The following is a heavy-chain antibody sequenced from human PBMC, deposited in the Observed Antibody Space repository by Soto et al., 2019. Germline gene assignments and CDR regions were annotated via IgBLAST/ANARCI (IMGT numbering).Heavy chain of an antibody. CDR3: GSTNYNPSLKSRVTISVDTSKNQFSLKLSSVTAADTAVYYCARSPPLVVVAATPVGTDVYYYYYMDV. CDR1: GYTFTGSG. V-gene: IGHV1-18*01. J-gene: IGHJ6*03. CDR2: ISAYNGNT. Sequence: ASVKVSCKASGYTFTGSGISWVRRAPGQGLEWMGWISAYNGNTNYAQKLQGRVTMTTDTSTSTAYMELRSLRSDDTAVYYCGSTNYNPSLKSRVTISVDTSKNQFSLKLSSVTAADTAVYYCARSPPLVVVAATPVGTDVYYYYYMDVWGKGTTVTVSS. D-gene: IGHD3-10*01.